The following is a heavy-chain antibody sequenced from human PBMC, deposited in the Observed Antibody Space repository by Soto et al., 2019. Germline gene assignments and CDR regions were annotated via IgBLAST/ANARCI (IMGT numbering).Heavy chain of an antibody. CDR1: GYSISSSNW. J-gene: IGHJ4*02. D-gene: IGHD1-26*01. V-gene: IGHV4-28*01. CDR2: IYYSGTT. CDR3: ARREIQGPIDY. Sequence: QVQLQESGPGLVKSSDTLSLTCAVSGYSISSSNWWGWIRQPPGKGLEWIGYIYYSGTTYYNPSLKSRVTMSVDTSNNPFTLKLTSVTAVDTAVYYCARREIQGPIDYWGQGTLVTVSS.